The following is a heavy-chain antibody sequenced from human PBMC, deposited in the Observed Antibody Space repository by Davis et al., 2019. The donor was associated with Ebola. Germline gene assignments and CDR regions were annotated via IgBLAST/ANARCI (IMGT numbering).Heavy chain of an antibody. Sequence: PGGSLRLSCAASGFTFSSYSMNWVRQAPGKGLEWVSYISSSSSTIYYADSVKGRFTISRDNAKNSLYLQMSSLRAEDTAVYYCARAGSGTYYNYFDYWGQGTLVTVSS. CDR2: ISSSSSTI. CDR1: GFTFSSYS. V-gene: IGHV3-48*04. D-gene: IGHD1-26*01. J-gene: IGHJ4*02. CDR3: ARAGSGTYYNYFDY.